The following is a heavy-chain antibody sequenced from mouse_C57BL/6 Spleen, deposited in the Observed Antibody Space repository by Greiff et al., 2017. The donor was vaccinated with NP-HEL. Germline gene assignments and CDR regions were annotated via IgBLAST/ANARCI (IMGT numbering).Heavy chain of an antibody. J-gene: IGHJ4*01. CDR3: ARRDYYGSSGAMDY. D-gene: IGHD1-1*01. CDR1: GFTFSSYT. Sequence: EVQRVESGGGLVKPGGSLKLSCAASGFTFSSYTMSWVRQTPEKRLEWVATISGGGGNTYYPDSVKGRFTISRDNAKNTLYLQMSSLRSEDTALYYCARRDYYGSSGAMDYWGQGTSVTVSS. CDR2: ISGGGGNT. V-gene: IGHV5-9*01.